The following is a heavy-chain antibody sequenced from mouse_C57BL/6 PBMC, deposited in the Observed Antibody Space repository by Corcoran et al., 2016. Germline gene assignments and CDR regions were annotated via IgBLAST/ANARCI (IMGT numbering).Heavy chain of an antibody. J-gene: IGHJ4*01. CDR3: ARYGGYGSSDYYAMDY. CDR1: GYTFTDYY. Sequence: EVQLQQSGPELVKPGASVKISCKASGYTFTDYYMNWVKQSHGKSLEWIGDINPNNGGTSYNQKFKGKATLTVDKSSSTAYMELRSLTSEDSAVYCCARYGGYGSSDYYAMDYWGQGTSVTVSS. CDR2: INPNNGGT. D-gene: IGHD1-1*01. V-gene: IGHV1-26*01.